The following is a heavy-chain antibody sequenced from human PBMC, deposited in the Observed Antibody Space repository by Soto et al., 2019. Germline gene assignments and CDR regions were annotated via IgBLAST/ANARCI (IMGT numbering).Heavy chain of an antibody. V-gene: IGHV3-21*06. CDR1: GFTFTRYS. CDR2: ISSTTNYI. CDR3: ARESEDLTSNFDY. J-gene: IGHJ4*02. Sequence: GGSLRLSCAASGFTFTRYSMNWVRQAPGKGLEWVSSISSTTNYIYYGDSMKGRFTISRDNAKNSLYLEMNSLRAEDTAVCYCARESEDLTSNFDYWGQGTLVTVSP.